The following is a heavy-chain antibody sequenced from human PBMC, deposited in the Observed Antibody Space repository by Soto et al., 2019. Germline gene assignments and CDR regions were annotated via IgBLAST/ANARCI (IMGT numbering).Heavy chain of an antibody. CDR2: ISYHGSTE. CDR3: ARGYSYGPNWESDALDI. CDR1: GFSFSIYA. J-gene: IGHJ3*02. V-gene: IGHV3-30-3*01. Sequence: QVQLVESGGGVVQPGRSLRLSCAASGFSFSIYAMHWVRQAQGKGLEWVAVISYHGSTEYYGDSVKGRFTISRDNSKNTLYLQMYSLRPEDTAIYYCARGYSYGPNWESDALDIWGQGAMVTVSS. D-gene: IGHD5-18*01.